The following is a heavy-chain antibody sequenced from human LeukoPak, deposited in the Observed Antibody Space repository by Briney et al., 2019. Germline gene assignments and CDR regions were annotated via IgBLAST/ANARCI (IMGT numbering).Heavy chain of an antibody. CDR3: ARQGELAIDY. J-gene: IGHJ4*02. V-gene: IGHV4-59*08. Sequence: SETLTLTCSVSGGSITNYYWSWIRQSPGKGLEWIGFIYNTGRTNYNPSLQGRVTMSIDTSKNQFSLKLSSVTAADTAVYYCARQGELAIDYWGQGTLVTVSS. CDR2: IYNTGRT. CDR1: GGSITNYY. D-gene: IGHD1-26*01.